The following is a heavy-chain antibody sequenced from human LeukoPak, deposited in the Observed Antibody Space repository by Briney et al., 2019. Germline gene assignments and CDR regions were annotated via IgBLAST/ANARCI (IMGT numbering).Heavy chain of an antibody. J-gene: IGHJ4*02. Sequence: GGSLRLSCAASGFTFSNYEMHWVRQAPGKGLEWVSYISSSGSDIYYADSVKGRFTISRDNAKNTLYLQMNSLRAEDTAVYYCAKEGYSSSWYGDYWGQGTLATVSS. CDR1: GFTFSNYE. D-gene: IGHD6-13*01. CDR2: ISSSGSDI. V-gene: IGHV3-48*03. CDR3: AKEGYSSSWYGDY.